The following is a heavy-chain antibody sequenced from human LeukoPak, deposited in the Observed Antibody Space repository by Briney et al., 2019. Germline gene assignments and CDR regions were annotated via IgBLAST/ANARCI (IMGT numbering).Heavy chain of an antibody. Sequence: GVSLRLSCAASGFTFSNAWMNWVRLAPGKGLDWFGRIKSNIDGATTHYAAPVKGRFTISRDDSKDTLNPHMDILTTEDTAIHYCTELRPNNCYCFDMGVWGKGTTVTVSS. J-gene: IGHJ6*03. V-gene: IGHV3-15*01. D-gene: IGHD2/OR15-2a*01. CDR2: IKSNIDGATT. CDR1: GFTFSNAW. CDR3: TELRPNNCYCFDMGV.